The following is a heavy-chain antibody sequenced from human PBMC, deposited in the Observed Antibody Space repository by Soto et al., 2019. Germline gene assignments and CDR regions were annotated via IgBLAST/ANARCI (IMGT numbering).Heavy chain of an antibody. V-gene: IGHV3-21*01. CDR2: ISSSSSYI. CDR1: GFTFSSYS. J-gene: IGHJ3*02. D-gene: IGHD6-6*01. CDR3: ARIQLGYDAFDI. Sequence: GGSLRLSCAASGFTFSSYSMNWVRQAPGKGLEWVSSISSSSSYIYAADSVKGRFTIARDNAKNSLYLQMNSLRAEDTAVYDCARIQLGYDAFDIWGQGTMVTVSS.